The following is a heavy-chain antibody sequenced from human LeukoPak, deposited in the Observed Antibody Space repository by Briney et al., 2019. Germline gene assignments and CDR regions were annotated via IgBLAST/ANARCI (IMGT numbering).Heavy chain of an antibody. CDR1: GYTFTSYG. D-gene: IGHD2-2*01. Sequence: ASVKVSCKASGYTFTSYGFTWVRQAPGQGLEWMGWISAYNGNTNYAQKLQGRVIMTTDTSTSTAYMELRSLRSDDTAVYYCARVFCLGNSCHHIDYWGQGTLVTVSS. CDR3: ARVFCLGNSCHHIDY. J-gene: IGHJ4*02. V-gene: IGHV1-18*01. CDR2: ISAYNGNT.